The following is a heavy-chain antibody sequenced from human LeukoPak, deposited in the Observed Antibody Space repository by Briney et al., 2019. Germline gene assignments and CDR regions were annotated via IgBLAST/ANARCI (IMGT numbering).Heavy chain of an antibody. CDR1: GGTFSSYA. V-gene: IGHV1-69*13. J-gene: IGHJ4*02. D-gene: IGHD3-22*01. CDR3: ARNYYDSSGYYD. Sequence: ASVTVSCKASGGTFSSYAISWVRQAPGQGLEWMGGIIPIFGTANYAQKFQGRVTITADESTSTAYMELSRLRSDDTAVYYCARNYYDSSGYYDWGQGTLVTVSS. CDR2: IIPIFGTA.